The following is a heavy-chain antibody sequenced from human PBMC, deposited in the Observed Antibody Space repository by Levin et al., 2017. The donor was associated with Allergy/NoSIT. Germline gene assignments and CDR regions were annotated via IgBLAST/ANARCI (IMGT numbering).Heavy chain of an antibody. CDR1: GYTFTGYY. CDR2: INPNSGGT. J-gene: IGHJ6*02. CDR3: ARDPARIAAAATYGVGYYYYGMDV. D-gene: IGHD6-13*01. V-gene: IGHV1-2*02. Sequence: ASVKVSCKASGYTFTGYYMHWVRKAPGQGLEWMGWINPNSGGTNYAQKFQGRVTMTRDTSISTAYMELSRLRSDDTAVYYCARDPARIAAAATYGVGYYYYGMDVWGQGTTVTVSS.